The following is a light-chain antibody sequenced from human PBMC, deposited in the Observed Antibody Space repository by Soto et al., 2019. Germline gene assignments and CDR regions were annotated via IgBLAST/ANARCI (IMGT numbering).Light chain of an antibody. CDR1: QGIFNY. CDR2: AAS. CDR3: QKYGSVQYT. J-gene: IGKJ2*01. V-gene: IGKV1-27*01. Sequence: DIQMTQSPSSLSASVGDRVTITCRASQGIFNYLAWYQQKPGKVPKLLIFAASTLKSGVPSRFSGSGSGTEFTLTISSLQPEDVATYYCQKYGSVQYTFGQGTKLEI.